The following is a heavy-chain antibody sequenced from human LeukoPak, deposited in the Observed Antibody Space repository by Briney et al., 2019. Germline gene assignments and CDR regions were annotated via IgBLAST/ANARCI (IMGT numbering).Heavy chain of an antibody. CDR3: ARGGDVLQYFDWLSRPYDY. V-gene: IGHV1-69*13. D-gene: IGHD3-9*01. CDR1: GGTFSSYA. CDR2: IIPIFGTA. Sequence: ASVKVSCKASGGTFSSYAISWVRQAPGQGLEWMGGIIPIFGTANYAQKFQGRVTITADESTSTAYMELSSLRSEDTAVYYCARGGDVLQYFDWLSRPYDYWGQGTLVTVSS. J-gene: IGHJ4*02.